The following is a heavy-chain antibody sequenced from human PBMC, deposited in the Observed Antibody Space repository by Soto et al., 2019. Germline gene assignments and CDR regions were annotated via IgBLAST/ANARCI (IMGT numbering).Heavy chain of an antibody. CDR2: ISFYNGHT. CDR1: GDTVTKYG. J-gene: IGHJ4*02. CDR3: ASATSIAVAGKET. V-gene: IGHV1-18*01. D-gene: IGHD6-19*01. Sequence: VQLVQSGGEVKTPGASVKVSCKASGDTVTKYGISWVRQAPGQGLEWLGWISFYNGHTNYALKFQDRITLTTDTSTSTASKELRSLTSDDTAVYYCASATSIAVAGKETWGQGTLVTVSS.